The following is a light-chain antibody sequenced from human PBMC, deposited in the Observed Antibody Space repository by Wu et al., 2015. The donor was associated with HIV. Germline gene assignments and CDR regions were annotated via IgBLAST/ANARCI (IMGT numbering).Light chain of an antibody. CDR1: QAISNY. CDR3: QQSYNIPAYS. J-gene: IGKJ2*03. V-gene: IGKV1-17*03. CDR2: AAS. Sequence: DIQMTQSPSAMSASVGDRVTITCRASQAISNYLAWFQQKPGKVPKRLIYAASSLQSGVPPRFSGSGSGTDFTLTISSLQLDDFATYYCQQSYNIPAYSFGQGTKLEIK.